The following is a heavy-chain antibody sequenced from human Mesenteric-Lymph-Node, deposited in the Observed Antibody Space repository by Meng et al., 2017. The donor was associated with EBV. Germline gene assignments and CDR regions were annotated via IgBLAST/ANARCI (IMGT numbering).Heavy chain of an antibody. D-gene: IGHD6-13*01. CDR3: ARVTYSGSRYPSVFDY. J-gene: IGHJ4*02. Sequence: QVQLQESGPGLVKPSGTLSLTCAVSSGSISSSNWWSWVRQPPGKGLEWIGYIYYSGNTYYNPSLESRVTISIDTSKSQVSLKLTSVTAADTAVYYCARVTYSGSRYPSVFDYWGQGNLVTVFS. V-gene: IGHV4-4*02. CDR1: SGSISSSNW. CDR2: IYYSGNT.